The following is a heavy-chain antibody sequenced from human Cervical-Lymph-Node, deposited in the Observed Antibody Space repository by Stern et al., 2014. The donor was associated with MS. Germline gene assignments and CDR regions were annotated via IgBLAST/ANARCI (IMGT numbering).Heavy chain of an antibody. CDR1: GYDFTGFF. D-gene: IGHD2/OR15-2a*01. Sequence: VQLVESGAKMKKPGASVKVSCQASGYDFTGFFIHWVRQVPGQGLEWMGRLNPNSDDPTYAQDFQDRVPLTRDTSISTAYLELSRLTSADTAVYYCAREATRIIVGIDYWGQGTQVTVSS. J-gene: IGHJ4*02. V-gene: IGHV1-2*06. CDR2: LNPNSDDP. CDR3: AREATRIIVGIDY.